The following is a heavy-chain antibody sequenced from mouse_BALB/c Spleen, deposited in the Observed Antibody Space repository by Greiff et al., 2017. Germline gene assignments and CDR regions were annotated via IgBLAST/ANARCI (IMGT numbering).Heavy chain of an antibody. CDR3: GLTGNYFDY. J-gene: IGHJ2*01. Sequence: VQLQQSGAELAKPGASVKMSCKASGYTFTSYWMHWVKQRPGQGLEWIGYINPSTGYTEYNQKFKDKATLTADKSSSTAYMQLSSLTSEDSAVYYCGLTGNYFDYWGQGTTLTVSS. CDR1: GYTFTSYW. CDR2: INPSTGYT. D-gene: IGHD4-1*01. V-gene: IGHV1-7*01.